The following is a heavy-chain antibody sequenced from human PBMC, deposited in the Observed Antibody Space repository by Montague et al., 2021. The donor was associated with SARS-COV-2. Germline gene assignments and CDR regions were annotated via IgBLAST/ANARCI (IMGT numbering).Heavy chain of an antibody. D-gene: IGHD6-13*01. CDR1: GASISSDYYY. J-gene: IGHJ5*02. CDR2: IYYSGST. Sequence: TLSLTCTVSGASISSDYYYWSWIRQHPGKGLEWIGYIYYSGSTYYNPSLKSRVTISVDTSKNQFSLKLNSVTAADTAVCYCAKIREQLVRRWFDPWGQGTLSPSPQ. V-gene: IGHV4-31*03. CDR3: AKIREQLVRRWFDP.